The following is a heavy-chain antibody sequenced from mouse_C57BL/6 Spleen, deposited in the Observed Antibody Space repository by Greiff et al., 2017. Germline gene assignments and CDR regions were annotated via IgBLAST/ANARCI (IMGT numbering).Heavy chain of an antibody. CDR2: ISDGGSYT. J-gene: IGHJ4*01. D-gene: IGHD2-3*01. CDR1: GFTFSSYA. V-gene: IGHV5-4*01. CDR3: ARDGGYSLYAMDY. Sequence: EVQVVESGGGLVKPGGSLKLSCAASGFTFSSYAMSWVRQTPEKRLEWVATISDGGSYTYYPDNVKGRFTISRDNAKNNLYLQMSHLKSEDTAMYYCARDGGYSLYAMDYWGQGTSVTVSS.